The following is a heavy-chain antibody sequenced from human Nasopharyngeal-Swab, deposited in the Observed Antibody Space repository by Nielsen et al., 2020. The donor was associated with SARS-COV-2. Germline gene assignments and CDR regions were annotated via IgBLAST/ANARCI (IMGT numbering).Heavy chain of an antibody. Sequence: LRLSCAVSGYSISSGDYYWSWIRQPPGKGLEWIGYIYYSGSTYYNPSLKSRVTISVDTSKNQFSLKLSSVTAADTAVYYCARDYGGRNYYDSSGYYYQGYWGQGTLVTVSS. D-gene: IGHD3-22*01. J-gene: IGHJ4*02. CDR1: GYSISSGDYY. CDR3: ARDYGGRNYYDSSGYYYQGY. V-gene: IGHV4-30-4*08. CDR2: IYYSGST.